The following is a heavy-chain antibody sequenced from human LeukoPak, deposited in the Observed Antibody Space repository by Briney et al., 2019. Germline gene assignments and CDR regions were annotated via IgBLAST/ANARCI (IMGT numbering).Heavy chain of an antibody. CDR3: ARGAEYYYDSSGYFPFDY. J-gene: IGHJ4*02. D-gene: IGHD3-22*01. V-gene: IGHV3-21*01. Sequence: GESLRLSCAASGFTFSSYSMNWVRQAPGKGLEWVSSITSGGHIYYPDSLKGRFTISRDNAKNSLYLQMNSLRAEDTAIYYCARGAEYYYDSSGYFPFDYWGQGTLVTVSS. CDR1: GFTFSSYS. CDR2: ITSGGHI.